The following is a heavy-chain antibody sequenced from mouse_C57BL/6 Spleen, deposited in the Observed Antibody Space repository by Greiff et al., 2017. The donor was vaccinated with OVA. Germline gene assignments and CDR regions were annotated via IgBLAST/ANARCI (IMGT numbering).Heavy chain of an antibody. J-gene: IGHJ3*01. Sequence: VQLQQSGPELVKPGASVKIPCKASGYTFTDYNMDWVKQSHGKSLEWIGDINPNNGGTIYNQKFKGKATLTVDKSSSTAYMELRSLTSEDTAVYYCARSVYDGYAAWFAYWGQGTLVTVSA. CDR1: GYTFTDYN. D-gene: IGHD2-3*01. CDR3: ARSVYDGYAAWFAY. V-gene: IGHV1-18*01. CDR2: INPNNGGT.